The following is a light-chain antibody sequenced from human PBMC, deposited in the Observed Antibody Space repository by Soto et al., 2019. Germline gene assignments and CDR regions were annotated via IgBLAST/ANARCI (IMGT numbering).Light chain of an antibody. V-gene: IGLV2-14*03. CDR1: ISDVSGYNF. J-gene: IGLJ1*01. CDR3: SSYTSSNTYV. CDR2: DVS. Sequence: QSVLTPPASVSGSPGQSITISCTGTISDVSGYNFVSWYQQYPGEAPKLMIYDVSNRPSGVSNRFSGSKSGNTASLTISGLQAEDEADYYCSSYTSSNTYVFGTGNKVTVL.